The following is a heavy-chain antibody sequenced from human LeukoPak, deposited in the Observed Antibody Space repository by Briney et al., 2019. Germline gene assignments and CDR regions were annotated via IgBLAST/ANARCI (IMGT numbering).Heavy chain of an antibody. Sequence: WVRQPPGKGLEWIGEVYHRGNTNYDPSLKSRVTILVDKSKNQFSLKLRSVTAADTAIYYSARAPYGDSSDWFDPWGQGTLVTVPS. D-gene: IGHD4-17*01. J-gene: IGHJ5*02. V-gene: IGHV4-4*02. CDR3: ARAPYGDSSDWFDP. CDR2: VYHRGNT.